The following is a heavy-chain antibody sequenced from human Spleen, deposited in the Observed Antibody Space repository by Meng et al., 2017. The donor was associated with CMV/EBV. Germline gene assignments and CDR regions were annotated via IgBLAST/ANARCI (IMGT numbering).Heavy chain of an antibody. D-gene: IGHD2-2*02. CDR1: GYTFTSYY. J-gene: IGHJ6*02. Sequence: ASVKVSCKASGYTFTSYYMHWVRQAPGQGLEWMGIITPSGGSVSYAQNFQGRATMTRDTSTSTVYMEVSGLRSEDTAVYYCASSEALGYCSSTSCYIRGDYYYGMDVWGQGTTVTVSS. CDR3: ASSEALGYCSSTSCYIRGDYYYGMDV. CDR2: ITPSGGSV. V-gene: IGHV1-46*01.